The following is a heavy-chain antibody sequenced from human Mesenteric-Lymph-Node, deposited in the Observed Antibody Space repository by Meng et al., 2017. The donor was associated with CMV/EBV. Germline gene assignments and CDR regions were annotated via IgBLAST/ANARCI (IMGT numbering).Heavy chain of an antibody. Sequence: ASVKVSCKASGYTFTSYGISWVRQAPGQGLEWMGWISIHNGNTNYAQNFQGRVTMTTDTSTSTVYMELRSLRSGDTALYYCARARNFYFYPMDVWGLGTTVTVSS. J-gene: IGHJ6*02. CDR3: ARARNFYFYPMDV. CDR1: GYTFTSYG. V-gene: IGHV1-18*01. CDR2: ISIHNGNT.